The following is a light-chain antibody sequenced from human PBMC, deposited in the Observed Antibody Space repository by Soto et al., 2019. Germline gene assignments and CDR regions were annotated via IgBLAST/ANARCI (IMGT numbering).Light chain of an antibody. V-gene: IGKV4-1*01. CDR1: RSVLYKSNNKNH. CDR3: QQYFDVPFT. J-gene: IGKJ4*01. Sequence: DIVITQSPYSLAVSLGERATMNCKCSRSVLYKSNNKNHLAWYQQKPGQPPQLIIYWASTRESGVPERFSGSGSGTDFTLTISSLEAEDVAFYWCQQYFDVPFTFGGGTKVDIK. CDR2: WAS.